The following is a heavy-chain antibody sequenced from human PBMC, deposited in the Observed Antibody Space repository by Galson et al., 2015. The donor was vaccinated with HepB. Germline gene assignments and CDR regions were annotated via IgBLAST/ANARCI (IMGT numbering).Heavy chain of an antibody. D-gene: IGHD4-17*01. CDR2: INARSDTT. V-gene: IGHV1-18*01. J-gene: IGHJ6*02. Sequence: SVKVSCKASGFTLYNCAINWERQAPGQGLEWMGWINARSDTTNYAQNLRDRITMTTDPSTHTAFMELRSLTTDDTAAYFCARVLYSDGPGDDYYGMDVWGQGTTVVVSS. CDR1: GFTLYNCA. CDR3: ARVLYSDGPGDDYYGMDV.